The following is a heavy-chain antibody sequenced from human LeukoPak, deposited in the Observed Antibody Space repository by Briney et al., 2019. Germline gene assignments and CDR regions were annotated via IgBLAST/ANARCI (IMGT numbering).Heavy chain of an antibody. CDR2: MYTSGST. J-gene: IGHJ6*02. Sequence: SETLSLTCTLSGGSISSYYWSWIRQPAGKGLEWIGRMYTSGSTNYNPSLKSRVTMSVDTSKNQFSLKLSSVTAADTAVYYCARAGTYGVRGVISSDVCRQGTTVTVSS. V-gene: IGHV4-4*07. D-gene: IGHD3-10*01. CDR1: GGSISSYY. CDR3: ARAGTYGVRGVISSDV.